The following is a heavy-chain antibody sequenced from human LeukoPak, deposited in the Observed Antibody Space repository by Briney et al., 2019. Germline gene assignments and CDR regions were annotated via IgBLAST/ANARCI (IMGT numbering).Heavy chain of an antibody. CDR3: ARDDTMVRGVIVSYYGMDV. CDR2: IIPIFGTA. CDR1: GGTFSSYA. J-gene: IGHJ6*02. V-gene: IGHV1-69*13. D-gene: IGHD3-10*01. Sequence: GASVKVSCKASGGTFSSYAISWVRQAPGQGLEWMGGIIPIFGTANYAQKFQGRVTITADESTSTAYMELSSLRSEDTAVYYCARDDTMVRGVIVSYYGMDVWGQGTTVTVSS.